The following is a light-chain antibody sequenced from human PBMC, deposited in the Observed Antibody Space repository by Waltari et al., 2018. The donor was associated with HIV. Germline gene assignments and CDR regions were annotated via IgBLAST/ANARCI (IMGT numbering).Light chain of an antibody. V-gene: IGLV2-23*02. J-gene: IGLJ2*01. CDR2: DVS. CDR3: CSYVSNVI. Sequence: QSALTQPASVSGSPGQSITISCTRTSSDVATYKLVSWYQQHPGKAPKLMIYDVSKRPSGVSDLFSGSKSGDTASLTVSGLQAEDEADYYCCSYVSNVIFGGGTKLTFL. CDR1: SSDVATYKL.